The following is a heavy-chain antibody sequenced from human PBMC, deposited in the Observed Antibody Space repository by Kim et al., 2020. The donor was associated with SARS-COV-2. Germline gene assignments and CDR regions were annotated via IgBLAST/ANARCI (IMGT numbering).Heavy chain of an antibody. D-gene: IGHD3-22*01. Sequence: GGSLRLSCAASGFTFSSYAMSWVRQAPGKGLEWVSVIYSGGSSTYYADSVKGRFTISRDNSKNTLYLQMNSLRAEDTAVYYCAKGPLYYYDSSGYADYWGQVTLVTVSS. CDR3: AKGPLYYYDSSGYADY. CDR1: GFTFSSYA. V-gene: IGHV3-23*03. J-gene: IGHJ4*02. CDR2: IYSGGSST.